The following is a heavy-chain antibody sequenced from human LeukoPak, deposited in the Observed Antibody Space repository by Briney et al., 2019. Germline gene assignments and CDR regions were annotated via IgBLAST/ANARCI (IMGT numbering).Heavy chain of an antibody. CDR2: ISSSSSYI. Sequence: PGGSLRLSCAASGFTFITYSINWVRQAPGKGLEWVSSISSSSSYIYYADSVKGRFTISRDSAKNSLYLQMNSLRAEDTAVYYCASRRDGYNWLDYWGQGTLVTVSS. CDR3: ASRRDGYNWLDY. D-gene: IGHD5-24*01. V-gene: IGHV3-21*01. J-gene: IGHJ4*02. CDR1: GFTFITYS.